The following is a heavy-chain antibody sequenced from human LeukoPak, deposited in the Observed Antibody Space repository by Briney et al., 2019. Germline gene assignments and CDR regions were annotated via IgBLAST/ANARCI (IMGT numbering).Heavy chain of an antibody. V-gene: IGHV3-23*01. CDR1: GFTLSSSA. D-gene: IGHD2-21*01. J-gene: IGHJ4*02. Sequence: GGSLRLSCTAPGFTLSSSAMTWVRRAPGKGLEWVSAISRSGISTYYADSVKGRFTISRDNSKNTLFLQMTNLRAEDTALHYCARGNSYSYSQDCWGQGTLVTVSS. CDR3: ARGNSYSYSQDC. CDR2: ISRSGIST.